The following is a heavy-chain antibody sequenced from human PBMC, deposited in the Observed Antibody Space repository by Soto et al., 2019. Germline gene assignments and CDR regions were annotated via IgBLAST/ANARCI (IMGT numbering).Heavy chain of an antibody. CDR3: ARVVDSSGYYYRN. Sequence: VSLRLSCTASGFTFSSYDMHWVRQATGKGLEWVSAIGTAGDTYYPGSVKGRFTISRENAKNSLYLQMNSLRAGDTAVYYCARVVDSSGYYYRNWGQGTLVTVSS. CDR1: GFTFSSYD. D-gene: IGHD3-22*01. CDR2: IGTAGDT. V-gene: IGHV3-13*01. J-gene: IGHJ4*02.